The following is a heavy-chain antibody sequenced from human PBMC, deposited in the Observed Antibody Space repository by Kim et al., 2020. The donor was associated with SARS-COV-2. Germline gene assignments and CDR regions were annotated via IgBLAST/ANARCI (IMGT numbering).Heavy chain of an antibody. Sequence: SETLSLTCTVSGGSISSYYWSWIRQPPGKGLEWIGYIYYSGSTNYNPSLKSRVTISVDTSKNQFSLKLSSVTAADTAVYYCARDRGYDILTGYYIRAFDIWGQGTMVTVSS. CDR1: GGSISSYY. CDR3: ARDRGYDILTGYYIRAFDI. J-gene: IGHJ3*02. CDR2: IYYSGST. D-gene: IGHD3-9*01. V-gene: IGHV4-59*01.